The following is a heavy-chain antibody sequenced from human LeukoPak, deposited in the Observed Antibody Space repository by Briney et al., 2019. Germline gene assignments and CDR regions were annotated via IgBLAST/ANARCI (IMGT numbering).Heavy chain of an antibody. Sequence: PLETLSLTCTVSGASITTYYWTWIRQPPGKGLEWIGYIYHSGNTNYNPSLKSRVTISLDTSRNQFSLRLSSVTAADTAVYFCAREYSTSSEGDYFDYWGQGSLVTVSS. V-gene: IGHV4-59*01. CDR1: GASITTYY. J-gene: IGHJ4*02. CDR3: AREYSTSSEGDYFDY. CDR2: IYHSGNT. D-gene: IGHD6-6*01.